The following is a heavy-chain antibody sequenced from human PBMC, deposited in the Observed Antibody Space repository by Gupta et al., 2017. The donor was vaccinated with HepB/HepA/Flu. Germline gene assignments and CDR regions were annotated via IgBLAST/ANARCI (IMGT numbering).Heavy chain of an antibody. D-gene: IGHD3-22*01. CDR3: ARDRGYYYDSSGSLTWTYMDV. CDR2: INPNSGGT. CDR1: GYTFTGYY. Sequence: QVQLVQSGAEVKKPGASVKVSCKASGYTFTGYYLHWVRQAPGQGLEWMGWINPNSGGTNYAQKFQGRVTMTRDTSISTAYMELSRLRSDDTAVYYCARDRGYYYDSSGSLTWTYMDVWGKGTTVTVSS. V-gene: IGHV1-2*02. J-gene: IGHJ6*03.